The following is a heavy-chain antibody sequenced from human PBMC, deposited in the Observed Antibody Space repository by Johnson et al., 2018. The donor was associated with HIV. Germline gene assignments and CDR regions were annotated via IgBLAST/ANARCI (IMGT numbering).Heavy chain of an antibody. J-gene: IGHJ3*02. V-gene: IGHV3-23*04. CDR2: ISGSGGST. CDR1: GFTFSSHA. D-gene: IGHD5-18*01. CDR3: AKERGYSYGRGAFDI. Sequence: VQLVESGGGVVQPGRSLRLSCAASGFTFSSHAMHWVRQAPGKGLEWVSAISGSGGSTYYADSVKGRFTISRDNSKNTLYLQMNSLRAEDTAVYYCAKERGYSYGRGAFDIWGQGTMVTVSS.